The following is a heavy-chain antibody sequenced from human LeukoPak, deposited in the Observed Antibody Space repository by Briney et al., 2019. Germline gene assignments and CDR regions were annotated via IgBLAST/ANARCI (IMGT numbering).Heavy chain of an antibody. D-gene: IGHD2-2*02. J-gene: IGHJ4*02. CDR3: ARYYCSSTTCYNFDY. CDR1: GGSISGYY. Sequence: PSETLSLTCTVSGGSISGYYWSWIRQPPGKGLEWIGYIHYSGSTNYNPSLKSRVTISVDTSKNQFSLKLHSVTAADTAVYYCARYYCSSTTCYNFDYWGQGALATVSS. CDR2: IHYSGST. V-gene: IGHV4-59*01.